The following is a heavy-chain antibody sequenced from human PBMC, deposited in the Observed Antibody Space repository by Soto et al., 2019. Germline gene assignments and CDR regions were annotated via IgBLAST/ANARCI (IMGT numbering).Heavy chain of an antibody. CDR3: ARDRLYYYDSSGYAEGFDP. CDR2: IYYSGST. J-gene: IGHJ5*02. CDR1: GGSISSYD. D-gene: IGHD3-22*01. V-gene: IGHV4-59*01. Sequence: PSETLSLTCTVSGGSISSYDWSWIRQPPGKGREWIGYIYYSGSTNYNPSLKSRVTISVDTSKNQFSLKLSAVTAADTAVYYCARDRLYYYDSSGYAEGFDPWGQGTLVTVSS.